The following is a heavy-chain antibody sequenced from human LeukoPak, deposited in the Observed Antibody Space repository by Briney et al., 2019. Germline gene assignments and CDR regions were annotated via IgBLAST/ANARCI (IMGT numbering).Heavy chain of an antibody. CDR3: ARGRGSSGYYRIFDY. Sequence: SETLYLTCAVYGGSFSGYYWSWIRQPPGKGLEWIGEINHSGSTNYNPSLKSRVTISVDTSKNQFSLKLSSVTAADTAVYYCARGRGSSGYYRIFDYWGQGTLVTVSS. V-gene: IGHV4-34*01. CDR2: INHSGST. D-gene: IGHD3-22*01. J-gene: IGHJ4*02. CDR1: GGSFSGYY.